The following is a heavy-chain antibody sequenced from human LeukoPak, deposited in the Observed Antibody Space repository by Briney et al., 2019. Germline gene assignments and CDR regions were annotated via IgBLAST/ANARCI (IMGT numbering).Heavy chain of an antibody. CDR3: ARAGLLWFGELPGRFSWFDP. CDR1: GGSFSGYY. D-gene: IGHD3-10*01. J-gene: IGHJ5*02. Sequence: SETLSLTCAVYGGSFSGYYWSWIRQPPGKGLEWIGEINHSGSTYYNPSLKSRVTISVDTSKNQFSLKLSSVTAADTAVYYCARAGLLWFGELPGRFSWFDPWGQGTLVTVSS. CDR2: INHSGST. V-gene: IGHV4-34*01.